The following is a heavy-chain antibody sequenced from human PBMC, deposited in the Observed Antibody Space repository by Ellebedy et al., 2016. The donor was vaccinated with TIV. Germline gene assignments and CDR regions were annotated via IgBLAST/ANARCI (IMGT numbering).Heavy chain of an antibody. CDR2: IYYSGST. D-gene: IGHD1-14*01. Sequence: MPSETLSLTCTVSGDSISSYYWSWIRQPPGKGLEWFGYIYYSGSTNYNPSLKSRVTISVDTSKNQFSLKLSSVTAADTAVYYCARLNRWFDPWGQGTLVTVSS. CDR3: ARLNRWFDP. V-gene: IGHV4-59*08. J-gene: IGHJ5*02. CDR1: GDSISSYY.